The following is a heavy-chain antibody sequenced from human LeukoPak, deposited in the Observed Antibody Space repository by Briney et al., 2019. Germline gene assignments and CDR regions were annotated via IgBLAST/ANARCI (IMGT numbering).Heavy chain of an antibody. CDR2: IYYSGSA. Sequence: SETLSLTCTVSGGSISSSSYYWGWVRQPPGKGLGWIVSIYYSGSAYYNPSLKSRVTISVDTSKNQFSLKLSSVTAADTAVYYCASSPGIVGATHAENFDHWAQGTLVTVSS. V-gene: IGHV4-39*07. CDR3: ASSPGIVGATHAENFDH. D-gene: IGHD1-26*01. J-gene: IGHJ4*02. CDR1: GGSISSSSYY.